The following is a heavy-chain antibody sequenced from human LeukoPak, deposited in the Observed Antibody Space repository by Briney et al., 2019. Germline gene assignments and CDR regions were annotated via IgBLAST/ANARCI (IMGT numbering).Heavy chain of an antibody. D-gene: IGHD3-22*01. V-gene: IGHV4-30-4*08. CDR3: ARGSSGYPPLRAFDI. CDR1: GGSISSGDYY. CDR2: IYYSGST. Sequence: PSETLSLTCTVSGGSISSGDYYWSWIRQPPGKGLEWIGYIYYSGSTYYNPSLKSRVTISVDTSKNQFSLKLSSVTAADTAVYYCARGSSGYPPLRAFDIWGQGTMVTVSS. J-gene: IGHJ3*02.